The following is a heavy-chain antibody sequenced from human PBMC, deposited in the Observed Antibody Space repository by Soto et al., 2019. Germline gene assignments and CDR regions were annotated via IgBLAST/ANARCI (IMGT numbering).Heavy chain of an antibody. V-gene: IGHV3-21*01. CDR2: IGTSGSYI. J-gene: IGHJ4*02. CDR3: ARGSAFIGLDY. D-gene: IGHD1-26*01. Sequence: GSLRLSCAASGFTFSSHAMSWVRQAPGKGLEWVSSIGTSGSYIYDTDSVKGRFTISRDNTKDSLYLQMNSLRAEDTAIYYCARGSAFIGLDYWGQGTPVTSPQ. CDR1: GFTFSSHA.